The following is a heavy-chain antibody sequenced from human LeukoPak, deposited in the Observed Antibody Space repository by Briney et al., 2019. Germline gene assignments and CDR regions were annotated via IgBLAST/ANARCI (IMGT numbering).Heavy chain of an antibody. D-gene: IGHD5-18*01. CDR1: GGTFSSYA. CDR3: ASRRGYSYGSRFDY. CDR2: IIPIFGTA. V-gene: IGHV1-69*13. J-gene: IGHJ4*02. Sequence: GASVKVSCKASGGTFSSYANSWVRPAPGQGLEWMGGIIPIFGTANYAQKFQGRVTITADETTSTAYMELSSLRSEDTAVYYCASRRGYSYGSRFDYWGQGTLVTVSS.